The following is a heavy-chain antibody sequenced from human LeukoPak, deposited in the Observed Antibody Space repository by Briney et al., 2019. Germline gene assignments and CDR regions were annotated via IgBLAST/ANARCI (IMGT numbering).Heavy chain of an antibody. CDR3: ARSERGAERIAAAVYFDY. CDR2: IYYSGST. J-gene: IGHJ4*02. V-gene: IGHV4-31*03. CDR1: GGSISSGGYY. Sequence: SETLSLTCTVSGGSISSGGYYWSWIRQHPGKGLEWIGYIYYSGSTYYNPSLKSRVTISVDTSKNQFSLKLSSVTAADTAVYYCARSERGAERIAAAVYFDYWGQGTLVTVSS. D-gene: IGHD6-13*01.